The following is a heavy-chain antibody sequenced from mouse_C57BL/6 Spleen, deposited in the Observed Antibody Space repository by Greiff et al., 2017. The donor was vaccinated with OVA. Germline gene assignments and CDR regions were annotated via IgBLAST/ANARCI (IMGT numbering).Heavy chain of an antibody. D-gene: IGHD1-1*01. CDR1: GYSITSGYY. CDR2: ISYDGSN. Sequence: DVQLVESGPGLVKPSQSLSLTCSVTGYSITSGYYWNWIRQFPGNKLEWMGYISYDGSNNYNPSLKNRISITRDTSKNQFFLKLNSVTTEDTATYYCAMVTTVVATDWYFDVWGTGTTVTVSS. CDR3: AMVTTVVATDWYFDV. V-gene: IGHV3-6*01. J-gene: IGHJ1*03.